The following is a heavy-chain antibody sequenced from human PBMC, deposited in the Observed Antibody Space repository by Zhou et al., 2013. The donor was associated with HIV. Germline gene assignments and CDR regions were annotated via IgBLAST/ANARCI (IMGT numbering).Heavy chain of an antibody. V-gene: IGHV1-2*02. J-gene: IGHJ2*01. CDR3: TRGFASGSYWYFDL. D-gene: IGHD3-10*01. CDR1: GYSFTGYY. CDR2: INPNSGGT. Sequence: QVQLVQSGAEVKKPGASVKVSCKASGYSFTGYYMHWVRQAPGQGLEWMGWINPNSGGTNYAQKFQHRVTMTRDTSINTGYMELSRLTSDDTAVYFCTRGFASGSYWYFDLWGRGTLVTVSS.